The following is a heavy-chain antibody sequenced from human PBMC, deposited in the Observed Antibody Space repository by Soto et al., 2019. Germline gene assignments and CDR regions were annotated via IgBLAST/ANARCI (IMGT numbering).Heavy chain of an antibody. CDR2: INPTDSNT. CDR1: GYNFANFW. V-gene: IGHV5-51*01. D-gene: IGHD5-12*01. J-gene: IGHJ4*02. CDR3: ARSGYSGYDY. Sequence: PGESLKISCQVSGYNFANFWVGWVRQMPGKGLEWMGIINPTDSNTKYSPSFQGQVTISADRSINTAYMDWSSLQAPDTAMYYCARSGYSGYDYWGQGTLVTVSS.